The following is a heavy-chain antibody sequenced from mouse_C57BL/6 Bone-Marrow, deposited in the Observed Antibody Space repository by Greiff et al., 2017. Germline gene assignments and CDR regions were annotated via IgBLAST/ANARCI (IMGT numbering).Heavy chain of an antibody. J-gene: IGHJ3*01. D-gene: IGHD2-12*01. V-gene: IGHV14-4*01. CDR2: IDPENGDT. CDR3: TTGYDGPWFAY. Sequence: VPPKQSGAELVRPGASVKLSCKASGYNIKDDYMHWVKQRPEQGLEWIGWIDPENGDTEYASKFQGKATLTADTSSNTAYLQLSSLTSEDAAVYYCTTGYDGPWFAYWGKGTLVTVSA. CDR1: GYNIKDDY.